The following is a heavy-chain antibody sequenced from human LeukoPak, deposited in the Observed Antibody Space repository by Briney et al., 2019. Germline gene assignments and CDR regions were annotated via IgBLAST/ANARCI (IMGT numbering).Heavy chain of an antibody. CDR2: INPNSGGT. CDR1: GYTFTDYY. J-gene: IGHJ4*02. CDR3: ARGQNRDYSDYGRNY. D-gene: IGHD4-11*01. Sequence: ASVKVSCKASGYTFTDYYLHWVRQAPRQGLEWMGWINPNSGGTNYAQKFQGRVTMTRDTSISTAYMELSRLRSDDTAIYYCARGQNRDYSDYGRNYWGQGTLVTVSS. V-gene: IGHV1-2*02.